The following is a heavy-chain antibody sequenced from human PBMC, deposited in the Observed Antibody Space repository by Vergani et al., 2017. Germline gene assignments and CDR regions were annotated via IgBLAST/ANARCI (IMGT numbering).Heavy chain of an antibody. CDR1: GYTFTSYY. J-gene: IGHJ4*02. D-gene: IGHD6-13*01. CDR3: AKVFGIAAAGTPEVRDYFDY. CDR2: INPSGGST. V-gene: IGHV1-46*01. Sequence: QVQLVQSGAEVKKPGASVKVSCKASGYTFTSYYMHWVRQAPGQGLEWMGIINPSGGSTSYAQKFEGRVTMTRDTSTSTVYMELSSLRSEDTAVYYCAKVFGIAAAGTPEVRDYFDYWGQGTLVTVSS.